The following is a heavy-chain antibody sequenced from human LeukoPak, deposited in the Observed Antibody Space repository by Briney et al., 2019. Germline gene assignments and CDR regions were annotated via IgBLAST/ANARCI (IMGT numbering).Heavy chain of an antibody. D-gene: IGHD6-13*01. CDR1: GGSFSGYY. J-gene: IGHJ5*02. V-gene: IGHV4-59*01. CDR3: ARVGGAAAVNWFDP. Sequence: SETLSLTCAVYGGSFSGYYWSWIRQPPGKGLEWIGYIYYSGSTNYNPSLKSRVTISVDTSKNQFSLKLSSVTAADTAVYYCARVGGAAAVNWFDPWGQGTLVTVSS. CDR2: IYYSGST.